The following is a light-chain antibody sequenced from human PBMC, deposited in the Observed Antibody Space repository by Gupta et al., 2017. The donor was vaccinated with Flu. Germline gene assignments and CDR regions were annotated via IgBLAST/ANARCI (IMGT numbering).Light chain of an antibody. CDR3: QQGYSTPT. CDR2: WAS. J-gene: IGKJ4*01. CDR1: QNILYSSNNKNY. V-gene: IGKV4-1*01. Sequence: DIVMTQSPDSLAVSLGERATINCKSSQNILYSSNNKNYLAWYQQKPAQPPKLLIYWASNREYGVTDRFRGSGDGKDFTLTSSSRQAEDVAVYYGQQGYSTPTFGGGTXVEIK.